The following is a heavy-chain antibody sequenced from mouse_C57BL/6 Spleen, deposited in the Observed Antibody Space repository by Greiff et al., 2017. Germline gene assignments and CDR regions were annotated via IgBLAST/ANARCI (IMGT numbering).Heavy chain of an antibody. V-gene: IGHV1-82*01. D-gene: IGHD2-4*01. CDR2: IYPGDGDT. J-gene: IGHJ2*01. CDR3: ARSVYYDYDADFDY. Sequence: VQLQQSGPELVKPGASVKISCKASGYAFSSSWMNWVKQRPGKGLEWIGRIYPGDGDTNYNGKFKGKATRTADKSSSTAYMQLSSLTSEDSAVYFCARSVYYDYDADFDYWGQGTTLTVSS. CDR1: GYAFSSSW.